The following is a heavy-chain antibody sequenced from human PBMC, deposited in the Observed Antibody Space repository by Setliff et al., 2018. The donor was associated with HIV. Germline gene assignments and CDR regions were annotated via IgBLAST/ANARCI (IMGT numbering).Heavy chain of an antibody. J-gene: IGHJ4*02. V-gene: IGHV4-59*11. D-gene: IGHD6-19*01. CDR2: MSYSGST. CDR3: AREGRHYRSGYYRGSFDY. CDR1: GGSITSHY. Sequence: SETLSLTCTASGGSITSHYWSWIRQPPGKGLEWIGYMSYSGSTNYNPSLKSRVTISVDTSKNQFPLKVSSVTAADTAVYYCAREGRHYRSGYYRGSFDYWGQGTLVTVSS.